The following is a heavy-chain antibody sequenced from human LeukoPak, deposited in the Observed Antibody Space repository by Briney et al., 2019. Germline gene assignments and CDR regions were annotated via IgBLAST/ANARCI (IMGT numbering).Heavy chain of an antibody. CDR2: INSDGSST. Sequence: TGGSLRLSCAVSGFTFSRYWMSWVRQAPGEGLVWVSRINSDGSSTTYADSVKGRFTVSRDNAKNTLYLQMNSLRAEDTAVYYCARVHQSSVWFNDYWGQGTLVTVSS. CDR1: GFTFSRYW. D-gene: IGHD6-13*01. J-gene: IGHJ4*02. V-gene: IGHV3-74*01. CDR3: ARVHQSSVWFNDY.